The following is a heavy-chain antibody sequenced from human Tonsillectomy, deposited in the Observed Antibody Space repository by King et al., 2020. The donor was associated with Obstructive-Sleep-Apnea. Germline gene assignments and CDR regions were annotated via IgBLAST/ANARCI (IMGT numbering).Heavy chain of an antibody. D-gene: IGHD2-15*01. CDR2: IYYSGST. CDR1: GGSISSGDYY. J-gene: IGHJ4*02. CDR3: VRPSGGSPWYFDY. Sequence: VQLQESGPGLVKPSQTLSLTCTVSGGSISSGDYYWSWIRQPPGKGLEWIGYIYYSGSTYYNPSLKSRVTISVDTSKNKFSLKLSSVTAADTAVYYCVRPSGGSPWYFDYWGQGTLVTVSS. V-gene: IGHV4-30-4*01.